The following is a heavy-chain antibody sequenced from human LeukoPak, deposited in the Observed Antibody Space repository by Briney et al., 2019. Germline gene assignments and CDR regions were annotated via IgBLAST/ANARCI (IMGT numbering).Heavy chain of an antibody. J-gene: IGHJ5*02. D-gene: IGHD3-10*01. CDR2: IHSNGGA. Sequence: PSETLSLTCSVSGDSISGYSWSWIRQPPGKGLEWIGFIHSNGGANYNASLNSRATISRDTSRSQVSLKLTSVTAADTAVYYCASSNLGSLGQFDPWGQGTLVTVSS. V-gene: IGHV4-59*01. CDR1: GDSISGYS. CDR3: ASSNLGSLGQFDP.